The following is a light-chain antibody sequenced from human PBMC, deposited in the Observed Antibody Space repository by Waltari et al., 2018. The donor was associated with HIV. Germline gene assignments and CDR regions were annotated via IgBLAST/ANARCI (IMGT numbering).Light chain of an antibody. CDR3: QQYGSSPYS. V-gene: IGKV3-20*01. CDR1: KTLNNNY. Sequence: EVEFTQSPDPLSLSPGEPATLSCRPTKTLNNNYLAWYQQRPGQAPPLLIYGASSRATGISDRFSGSGSETDFTLTITRLGPEDSAVYWCQQYGSSPYSFGQGTKLEI. J-gene: IGKJ2*03. CDR2: GAS.